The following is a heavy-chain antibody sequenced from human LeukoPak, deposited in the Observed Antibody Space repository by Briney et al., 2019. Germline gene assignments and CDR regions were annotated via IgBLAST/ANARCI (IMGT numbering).Heavy chain of an antibody. CDR3: AKDRGFYLRYFGWDAFDI. D-gene: IGHD3-9*01. J-gene: IGHJ3*02. Sequence: PGGSLRLSCAASGFTVSSNYMSWVRQAPGKGLEWVSAISGSGGSTYYADSVKGRFTISRDNSKNTLYLQMNSLRAEDTAVYYCAKDRGFYLRYFGWDAFDIWGQGTMVTVSS. CDR2: ISGSGGST. V-gene: IGHV3-23*01. CDR1: GFTVSSNY.